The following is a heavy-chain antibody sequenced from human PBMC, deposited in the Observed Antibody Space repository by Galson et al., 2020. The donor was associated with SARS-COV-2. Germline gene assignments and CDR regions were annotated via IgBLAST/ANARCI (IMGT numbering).Heavy chain of an antibody. CDR3: ASPYLAAASFFGAFDI. CDR1: GFTFSTYE. D-gene: IGHD2-15*01. CDR2: ISGSGTNI. Sequence: GGSLRLSCASSGFTFSTYEMNWVRQAPGKGLEWVSYISGSGTNIYYADSVKGRFTISRDNAKSLLSLQMTSLRAEDTAIYYCASPYLAAASFFGAFDIWGLGTMVTVSS. J-gene: IGHJ3*02. V-gene: IGHV3-48*03.